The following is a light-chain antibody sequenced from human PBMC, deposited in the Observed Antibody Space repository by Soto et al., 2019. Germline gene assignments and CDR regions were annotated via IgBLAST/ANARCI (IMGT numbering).Light chain of an antibody. CDR2: AAS. CDR3: QQLKSYPQT. V-gene: IGKV1-9*01. Sequence: DMPLSQSPSYLSASVGDSVTIXXRASQGISSYLAWYQKKPGKAPKIXMYAASTLQSGVPSRFSGSGAGTEFTLTISSLQPEDFATYYCQQLKSYPQTFGQGTKVDIK. CDR1: QGISSY. J-gene: IGKJ1*01.